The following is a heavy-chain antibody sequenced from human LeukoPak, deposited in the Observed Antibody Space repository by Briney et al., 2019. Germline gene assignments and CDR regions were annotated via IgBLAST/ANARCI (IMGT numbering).Heavy chain of an antibody. CDR3: ARDDGDYVWGSYRSRAFDM. CDR2: ISSSSSYI. J-gene: IGHJ3*02. V-gene: IGHV3-21*01. CDR1: GFTFSSYS. Sequence: GGSLRLFCAASGFTFSSYSMNWVRQAPGKGLEWVSSISSSSSYIYYADSVKGRFTISRDNAKNSLYLQMNSLRAEDTAVYYCARDDGDYVWGSYRSRAFDMWGQGTMVTVSS. D-gene: IGHD3-16*02.